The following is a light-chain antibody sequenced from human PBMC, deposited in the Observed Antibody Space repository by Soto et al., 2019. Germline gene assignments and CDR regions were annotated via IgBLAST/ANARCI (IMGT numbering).Light chain of an antibody. V-gene: IGKV2-28*01. Sequence: DIVMTQSPLSLPVTPGEPASISCRSSQSLLHSNGYNYLDWYLQKPGQSPQLLIYLGSNRASGVPDRFSGSGSGTDCTLKISRVEAADVGVYYCMQALQTPITFGQGTRLEIK. CDR3: MQALQTPIT. CDR1: QSLLHSNGYNY. J-gene: IGKJ5*01. CDR2: LGS.